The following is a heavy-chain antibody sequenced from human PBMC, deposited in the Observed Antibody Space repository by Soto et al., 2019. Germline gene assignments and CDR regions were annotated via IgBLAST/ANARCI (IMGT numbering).Heavy chain of an antibody. D-gene: IGHD6-13*01. Sequence: PGESLKISCKGSGYSFTSYYMHWVRQAPGQGLEWMGWINPNSGGTNYAQKFQGRVTMTRDTSISTAYMELSRLRSDDTAVYYCARVRGSSSWEAFDYWGQGTLVTVSS. CDR2: INPNSGGT. V-gene: IGHV1-2*02. J-gene: IGHJ4*02. CDR1: GYSFTSYY. CDR3: ARVRGSSSWEAFDY.